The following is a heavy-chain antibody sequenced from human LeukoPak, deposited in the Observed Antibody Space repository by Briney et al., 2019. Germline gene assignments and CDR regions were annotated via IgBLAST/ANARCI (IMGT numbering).Heavy chain of an antibody. V-gene: IGHV3-7*01. CDR2: IKQDGSEK. J-gene: IGHJ3*02. CDR1: GFTFSSYW. Sequence: GESLRLSCAASGFTFSSYWMSWVRQAPGKGLEWVANIKQDGSEKYYVDSVKGRFTISRDNAKISLSLQMNSLRAEDTAVYYCARELSGSYYGSDAFDIWGQGTMVTVSS. D-gene: IGHD1-26*01. CDR3: ARELSGSYYGSDAFDI.